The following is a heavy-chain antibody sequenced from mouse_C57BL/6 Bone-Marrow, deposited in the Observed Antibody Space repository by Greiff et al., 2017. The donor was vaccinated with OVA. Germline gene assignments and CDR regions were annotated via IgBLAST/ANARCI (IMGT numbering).Heavy chain of an antibody. D-gene: IGHD1-1*01. J-gene: IGHJ2*01. CDR2: ISSGGSTI. CDR1: GFTFTDYG. Sequence: EVQLQESGAGLVKPGESLKLSCAASGFTFTDYGMHWVRQAPEKGLEWLAYISSGGSTIYYADTVKGRFTITSDNAKNTLFLQKSRLRYEDTAMYYCAREGSCPSDYWGQGTTLTVSS. CDR3: AREGSCPSDY. V-gene: IGHV5-17*01.